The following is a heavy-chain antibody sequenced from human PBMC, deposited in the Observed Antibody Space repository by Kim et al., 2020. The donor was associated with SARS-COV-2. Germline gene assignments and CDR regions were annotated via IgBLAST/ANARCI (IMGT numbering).Heavy chain of an antibody. CDR3: AKGARITMVRGVIIGNWFDP. D-gene: IGHD3-10*01. J-gene: IGHJ5*02. CDR2: ISWNSGSI. CDR1: GFTFDDYA. Sequence: GGSLRLSCAASGFTFDDYAMHWVRQAPGKGLEWVSGISWNSGSIGYADSVKGRFTISRDNAKNSRYLQMNSLRAEDTALYYCAKGARITMVRGVIIGNWFDPWGQGTLVTVSS. V-gene: IGHV3-9*01.